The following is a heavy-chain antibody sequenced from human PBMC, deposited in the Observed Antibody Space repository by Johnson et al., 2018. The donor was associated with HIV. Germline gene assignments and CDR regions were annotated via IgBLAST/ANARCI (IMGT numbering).Heavy chain of an antibody. D-gene: IGHD3-22*01. CDR1: GFTVSSNY. CDR3: AREGYYYDSSGLPDI. CDR2: IYSGGST. J-gene: IGHJ3*02. Sequence: VQLVESGGGLIQPGGSLRLSCAASGFTVSSNYMSWVRQAPGKGLEWVSLIYSGGSTYYADSVKGRFTISRDNAKNSLYLQMNSLRAEDTAVYYCAREGYYYDSSGLPDIWGQGTMVTVSS. V-gene: IGHV3-53*01.